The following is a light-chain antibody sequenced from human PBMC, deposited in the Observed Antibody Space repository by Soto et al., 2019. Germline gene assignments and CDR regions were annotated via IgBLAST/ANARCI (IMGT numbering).Light chain of an antibody. CDR1: QGINSF. J-gene: IGKJ1*01. V-gene: IGKV1-9*01. CDR2: AAS. CDR3: QQYNSYCWT. Sequence: DIQITQSPSTLSASVGDRVTITCRASQGINSFLAWYQQKPGKAPKLLIYAASTLQSGVPSRFSGSGSGTEFTLTISSLQPDDFATYYCQQYNSYCWTFGQGTKVDI.